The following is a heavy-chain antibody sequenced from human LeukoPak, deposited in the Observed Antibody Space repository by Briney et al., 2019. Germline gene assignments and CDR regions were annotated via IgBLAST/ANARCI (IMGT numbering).Heavy chain of an antibody. CDR3: TSTTTVTHFDY. J-gene: IGHJ4*02. D-gene: IGHD4-17*01. Sequence: GESLKTPLKGSGFHFSNFSIGLMRQMPGKGLEWMAIIYPGDSDTRYSPSFQGQVTISADKSISTAYLQWSSLKASDTAMYYCTSTTTVTHFDYWGQGTLVTVSS. CDR1: GFHFSNFS. V-gene: IGHV5-51*01. CDR2: IYPGDSDT.